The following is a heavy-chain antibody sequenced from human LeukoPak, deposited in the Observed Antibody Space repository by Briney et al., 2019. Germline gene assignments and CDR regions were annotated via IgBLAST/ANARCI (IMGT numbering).Heavy chain of an antibody. CDR2: ISSSSSYI. CDR3: ARSQGSTYNPRSGFDY. J-gene: IGHJ4*02. V-gene: IGHV3-21*01. CDR1: GFTFSSYG. D-gene: IGHD1-14*01. Sequence: GGSLRLSCAASGFTFSSYGMNWVRQAPGKGLEWVSSISSSSSYIYYADSVKGRFTISRDNAKNSLYLQMNSLRAEDTAVYYCARSQGSTYNPRSGFDYWGQGTLVTVSS.